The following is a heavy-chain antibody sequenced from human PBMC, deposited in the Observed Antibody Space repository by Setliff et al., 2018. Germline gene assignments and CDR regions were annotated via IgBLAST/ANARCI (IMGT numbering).Heavy chain of an antibody. CDR1: AGSISSSSYY. CDR3: ARDILWDLERFNFGVVNDAFDI. Sequence: SETLSLPCTLSAGSISSSSYYWGWIRQPPGKGLEWIGSIYYSGSTYYHPSLKSRVTISVDTSKNQFSLKLSSVTAADTVVYYCARDILWDLERFNFGVVNDAFDIWGQGTMVTVSS. V-gene: IGHV4-39*07. D-gene: IGHD3-3*01. CDR2: IYYSGST. J-gene: IGHJ3*02.